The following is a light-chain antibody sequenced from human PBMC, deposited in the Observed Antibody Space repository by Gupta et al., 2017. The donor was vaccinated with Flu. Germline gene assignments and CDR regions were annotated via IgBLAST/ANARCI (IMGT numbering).Light chain of an antibody. J-gene: IGLJ2*01. CDR1: SSDIWTYNY. V-gene: IGLV2-14*01. Sequence: TISCTGTSSDIWTYNYVSCYQQHPGKAPELMIFEVNNRPSGFSTRFSGSKSGNTASLTISGLQAEDEAVYFCSSYTNTNTLVVFGGGTKLTVL. CDR3: SSYTNTNTLVV. CDR2: EVN.